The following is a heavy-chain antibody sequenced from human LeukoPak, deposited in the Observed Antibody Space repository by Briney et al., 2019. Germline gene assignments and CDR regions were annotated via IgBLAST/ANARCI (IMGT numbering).Heavy chain of an antibody. V-gene: IGHV3-48*01. CDR2: LSGRSNSI. Sequence: GGSLRLSCAASGFTFTTYGMNWLRQAPGKGLEWVSYLSGRSNSIYYAESVKGRFTISRDNAKNSLYLQMNSLRAEDTAVYYCARGHSGSYLFFGGQGTLVTVSS. D-gene: IGHD1-26*01. J-gene: IGHJ1*01. CDR3: ARGHSGSYLFF. CDR1: GFTFTTYG.